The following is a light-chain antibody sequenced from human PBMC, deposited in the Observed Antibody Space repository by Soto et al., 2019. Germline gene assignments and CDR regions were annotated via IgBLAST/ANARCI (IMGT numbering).Light chain of an antibody. V-gene: IGLV1-47*02. Sequence: QSVLAQPHSASGTPGQRVTISCSGSNSSIGRNYVPWYQQVPGTAPQCLIYSNDQRPSGVPDRISGSRSGTSASLAISGLQSGYEAEYYCAAGDDTQRARVFGGRTKVTVL. CDR2: SND. CDR3: AAGDDTQRARV. CDR1: NSSIGRNY. J-gene: IGLJ2*01.